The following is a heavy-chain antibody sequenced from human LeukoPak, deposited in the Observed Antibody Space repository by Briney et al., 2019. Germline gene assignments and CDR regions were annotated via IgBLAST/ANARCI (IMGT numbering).Heavy chain of an antibody. D-gene: IGHD7-27*01. Sequence: ASVKVSCKASGYTFTGYYMYWVRQAPGQGLEWMGWINPNSGGTNYAQKFQGRVTMTRDTSISTAYMELSRPRSDDTAVYYCARAELGNYFDYWGQGTLVTVSS. CDR3: ARAELGNYFDY. J-gene: IGHJ4*02. CDR2: INPNSGGT. V-gene: IGHV1-2*02. CDR1: GYTFTGYY.